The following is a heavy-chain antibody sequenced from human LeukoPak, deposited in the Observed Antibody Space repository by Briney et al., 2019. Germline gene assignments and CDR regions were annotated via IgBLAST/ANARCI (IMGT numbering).Heavy chain of an antibody. CDR2: VNSNSGGT. Sequence: ASVKVSCKASGYRFSDYYMHWVRQAPGQGLEWMGWVNSNSGGTHYAQKFEGRVTMTRDTSINTAYLELSRLKSDDTAVYYCARGYCSGGSCYHFDSWGQGTLVTVSS. D-gene: IGHD2-15*01. CDR3: ARGYCSGGSCYHFDS. CDR1: GYRFSDYY. V-gene: IGHV1-2*02. J-gene: IGHJ4*02.